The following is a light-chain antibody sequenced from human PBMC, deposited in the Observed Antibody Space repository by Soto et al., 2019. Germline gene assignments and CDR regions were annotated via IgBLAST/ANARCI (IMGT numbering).Light chain of an antibody. CDR2: EVS. CDR3: SSYAGSNNVEV. CDR1: SSDVGGYNY. V-gene: IGLV2-8*01. J-gene: IGLJ2*01. Sequence: QSALTQPPSASGSPGQSVTISCTGTSSDVGGYNYVSWYQQHPGKAPKLMIYEVSKRPSGVPDSFSGSKSGNTASLTVSGLQAEDEADYYCSSYAGSNNVEVFGGGTQLTVL.